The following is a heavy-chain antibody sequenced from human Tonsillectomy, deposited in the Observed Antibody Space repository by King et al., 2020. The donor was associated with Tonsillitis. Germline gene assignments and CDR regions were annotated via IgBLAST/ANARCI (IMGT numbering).Heavy chain of an antibody. J-gene: IGHJ4*02. D-gene: IGHD6-13*01. CDR1: GGSISSYY. CDR3: ARHRGDSSSWYNY. CDR2: ISKSGST. Sequence: QLQESGPGLVKPSETLSLTYTVSGGSISSYYWSWIRQPPGKGLEWIGYISKSGSTNYNPSLKSRVTISVDTSKNQFSLKLSSVTAADTALYYCARHRGDSSSWYNYWGQGTLVTVSS. V-gene: IGHV4-59*08.